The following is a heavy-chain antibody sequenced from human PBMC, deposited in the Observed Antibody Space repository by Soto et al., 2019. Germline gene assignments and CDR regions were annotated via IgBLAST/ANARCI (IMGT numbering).Heavy chain of an antibody. Sequence: QVQLVQSGAEVRKPGSLVKMSCKTSGVSFNNNGIGWVRQASGHGLEWMGGVSPPFRTSNYARKFQGRISITADASTGTVNMELSSLTSEDTAQYYCARVLYYGSGSYSPYGMDVWGQGTTVTVSS. CDR2: VSPPFRTS. V-gene: IGHV1-69*01. D-gene: IGHD3-10*01. J-gene: IGHJ6*02. CDR3: ARVLYYGSGSYSPYGMDV. CDR1: GVSFNNNG.